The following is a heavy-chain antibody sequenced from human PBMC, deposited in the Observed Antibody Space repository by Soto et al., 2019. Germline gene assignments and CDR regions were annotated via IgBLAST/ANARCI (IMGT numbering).Heavy chain of an antibody. CDR3: TRMRGSGLYGMDV. CDR1: GVSLSTSGVG. V-gene: IGHV2-5*01. CDR2: IYSNDDK. J-gene: IGHJ6*02. D-gene: IGHD3-10*01. Sequence: SGPTLVNPTHTLTLTCTFSGVSLSTSGVGVGWVRQPPGKALEWLALIYSNDDKRFSTSLKSRLTITKETSKNQVVLTMTNMDPVDTATYYCTRMRGSGLYGMDVCGQGTTVTFSS.